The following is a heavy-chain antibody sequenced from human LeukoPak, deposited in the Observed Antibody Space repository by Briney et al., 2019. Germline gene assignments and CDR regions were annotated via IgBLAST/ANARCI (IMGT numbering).Heavy chain of an antibody. D-gene: IGHD3-22*01. J-gene: IGHJ4*02. CDR1: GGSISSGDYY. V-gene: IGHV4-30-4*01. CDR3: PRVYSSGYYDRRFDY. Sequence: SETLSLTCIVSGGSISSGDYYWSWIRQPPGKGLEWIGYIYYSGSTYYNPSLKSRVTISVDTPKNQFSLKLSSVTAADTAVYYCPRVYSSGYYDRRFDYWGQGTLVTVSS. CDR2: IYYSGST.